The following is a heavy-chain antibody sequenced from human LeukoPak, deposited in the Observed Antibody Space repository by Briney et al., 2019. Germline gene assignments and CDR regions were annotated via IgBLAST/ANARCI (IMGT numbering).Heavy chain of an antibody. CDR3: ARDRAAAGIRWFDP. CDR1: GGTFSSYA. CDR2: IIPIFGTA. V-gene: IGHV1-69*13. Sequence: ASVKVSCKASGGTFSSYAISWVRQAPGQGLKWMGGIIPIFGTANYAQKFQGRVTITADESTSTAYMELSSLRSEDTAVYYCARDRAAAGIRWFDPWGQGTLVTVSS. D-gene: IGHD6-13*01. J-gene: IGHJ5*02.